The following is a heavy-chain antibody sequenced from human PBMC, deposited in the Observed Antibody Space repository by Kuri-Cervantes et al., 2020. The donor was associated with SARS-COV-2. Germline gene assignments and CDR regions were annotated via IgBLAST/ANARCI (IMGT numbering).Heavy chain of an antibody. CDR2: ISYDGSNK. CDR3: ARIDYSISIDY. CDR1: GFTFSSYA. Sequence: LSLTCAASGFTFSSYAMHWVRQAPGKGLEWVAVISYDGSNKYYADSVKGRFTISRDNAKNTLYLQMNSLRAKDTAVYYCARIDYSISIDYWGQGTLVTVSS. V-gene: IGHV3-30-3*01. D-gene: IGHD4-11*01. J-gene: IGHJ4*02.